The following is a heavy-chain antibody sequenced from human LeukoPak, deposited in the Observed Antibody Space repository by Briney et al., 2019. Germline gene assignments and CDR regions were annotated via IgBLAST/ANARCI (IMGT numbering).Heavy chain of an antibody. CDR3: ARTTMVRGTYYMDV. Sequence: SEALSLTCTVSGGSISSYYWSWIRQPPGKGLEWIGYIYYSGYTNYNPSLKSRVTISVDTSKNQFSLKLGSVTAADTAVYYCARTTMVRGTYYMDVWGKGTTVTISS. CDR1: GGSISSYY. V-gene: IGHV4-59*01. D-gene: IGHD3-10*01. J-gene: IGHJ6*03. CDR2: IYYSGYT.